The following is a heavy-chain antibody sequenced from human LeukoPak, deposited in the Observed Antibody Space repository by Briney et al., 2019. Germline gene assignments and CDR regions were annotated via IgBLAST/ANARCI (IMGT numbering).Heavy chain of an antibody. J-gene: IGHJ5*02. D-gene: IGHD2-8*01. CDR2: IKQDGSEK. Sequence: PGGSLRLSCAASGFTFSSYWMSWVRQAPGKGLEWVANIKQDGSEKYYVDSVKGRFTISRDNAKNSLYLQMNSLRAEDTAVYYCAREGADIVLMVYAIHSNWFDPWGQGTLVTVSS. CDR1: GFTFSSYW. V-gene: IGHV3-7*03. CDR3: AREGADIVLMVYAIHSNWFDP.